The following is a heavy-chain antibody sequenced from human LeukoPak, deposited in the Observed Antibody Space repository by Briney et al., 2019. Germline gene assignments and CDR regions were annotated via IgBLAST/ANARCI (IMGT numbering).Heavy chain of an antibody. CDR1: GGTFSSYA. CDR3: ARLTNYYDSTPHEHYFDY. CDR2: IIPILGIA. D-gene: IGHD3-22*01. Sequence: ASVKVSCKASGGTFSSYAISWVRQAPGQGLEWMGRIIPILGIANYAQKFQGRVTITADKSTSTAYMELSSLRSEDTAVYYCARLTNYYDSTPHEHYFDYWGQGTLVTVSS. J-gene: IGHJ4*02. V-gene: IGHV1-69*04.